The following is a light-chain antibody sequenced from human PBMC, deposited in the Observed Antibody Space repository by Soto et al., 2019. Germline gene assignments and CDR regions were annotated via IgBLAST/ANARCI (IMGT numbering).Light chain of an antibody. CDR2: DAS. J-gene: IGKJ1*01. V-gene: IGKV3-11*01. Sequence: SVLTQSPVTLALSPGESAVLSCRASQTVGSSLAWYQHKPGQAPRLFIYDASKRAPGIPARFTGSGSGTHFTLTISSLEPEDIAVYYCQVRDVWPSFGQGTKVDIK. CDR1: QTVGSS. CDR3: QVRDVWPS.